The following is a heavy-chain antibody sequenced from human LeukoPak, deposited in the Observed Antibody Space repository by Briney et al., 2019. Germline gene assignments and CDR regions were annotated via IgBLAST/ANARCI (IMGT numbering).Heavy chain of an antibody. CDR2: TYYRSTWYN. Sequence: SQTLSLTCAISGDSVSSNSVTWNWIRQSPSRGLEWLGRTYYRSTWYNDYAVSVRGRITVNPDTSKNQFSLHLNSVTSEDTAIYYCARRLTQYDCFDPWGQGILVTVSS. J-gene: IGHJ5*02. V-gene: IGHV6-1*01. D-gene: IGHD2-2*01. CDR3: ARRLTQYDCFDP. CDR1: GDSVSSNSVT.